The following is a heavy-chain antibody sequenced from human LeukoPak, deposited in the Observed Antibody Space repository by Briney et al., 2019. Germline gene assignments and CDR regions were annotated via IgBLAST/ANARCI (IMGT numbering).Heavy chain of an antibody. CDR3: AKVLYYSSPYYFDY. CDR2: ISGSGGST. V-gene: IGHV3-23*01. J-gene: IGHJ4*02. Sequence: GGSLRLSCVASGFTFISYGMHWVRQAPGKGLEWVSAISGSGGSTYYADSVKGRFTISRDNSKNTLYLQMNSLRAEDTAVYYCAKVLYYSSPYYFDYWGQGTLVTVSS. CDR1: GFTFISYG. D-gene: IGHD3-16*02.